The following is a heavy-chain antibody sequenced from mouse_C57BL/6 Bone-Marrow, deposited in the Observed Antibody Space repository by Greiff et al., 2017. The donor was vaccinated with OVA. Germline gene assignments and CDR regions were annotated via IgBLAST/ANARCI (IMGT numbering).Heavy chain of an antibody. V-gene: IGHV1-55*01. J-gene: IGHJ2*01. CDR3: ARGNYDYDEGFAY. D-gene: IGHD2-4*01. CDR1: GYTFTSYW. CDR2: IYPGSGST. Sequence: QVQLKQPGAELVKPGASVKMSCKASGYTFTSYWITWVKQRPGQGLEWIGDIYPGSGSTNYNEKFKSKATLTVDTSSSTAYMQLSSLTSEDSAVYYCARGNYDYDEGFAYWGQGTTLTVSS.